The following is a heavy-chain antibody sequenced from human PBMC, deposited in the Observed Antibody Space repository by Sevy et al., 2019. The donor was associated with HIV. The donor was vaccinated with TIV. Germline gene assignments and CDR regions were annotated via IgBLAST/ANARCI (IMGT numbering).Heavy chain of an antibody. Sequence: GESLKISCKGSEYSFINYWIGWVRQMPGKGLEWMGIIYPGESDTRYSPSFQGQVTISADKSISTAYLQWTSLKASDTAMYYCARGYSSGWSLLMAFHIWGQGTMVTVSS. CDR3: ARGYSSGWSLLMAFHI. CDR2: IYPGESDT. J-gene: IGHJ3*02. V-gene: IGHV5-51*01. D-gene: IGHD6-19*01. CDR1: EYSFINYW.